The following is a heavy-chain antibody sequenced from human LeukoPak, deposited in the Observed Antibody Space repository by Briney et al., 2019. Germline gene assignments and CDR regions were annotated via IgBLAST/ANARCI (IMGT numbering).Heavy chain of an antibody. CDR1: GFTFTNYA. D-gene: IGHD3-16*01. V-gene: IGHV3-30-3*01. CDR3: ASYGYVLASD. CDR2: ISYDGSNK. Sequence: GGSLRLSCAVSGFTFTNYAMSWVRQAPGKGLEWVAVISYDGSNKYYADSVKGRFTISRDNSKNTLYLQMNSLRAEDTAVYYCASYGYVLASDWGQGTLVTVSS. J-gene: IGHJ4*02.